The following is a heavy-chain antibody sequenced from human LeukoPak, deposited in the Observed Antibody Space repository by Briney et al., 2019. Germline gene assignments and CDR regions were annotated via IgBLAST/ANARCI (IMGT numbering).Heavy chain of an antibody. Sequence: GGSLRLSCAASGFXFSTYDINWVRQAPGKGLEWVSSINSRGSYIQYADSVKGRFTISRDNAKDSLYLQMISLRADDTAVYYCARGPSSRFDSWGQGALVTVSS. CDR1: GFXFSTYD. CDR2: INSRGSYI. D-gene: IGHD3-10*01. CDR3: ARGPSSRFDS. V-gene: IGHV3-21*01. J-gene: IGHJ4*02.